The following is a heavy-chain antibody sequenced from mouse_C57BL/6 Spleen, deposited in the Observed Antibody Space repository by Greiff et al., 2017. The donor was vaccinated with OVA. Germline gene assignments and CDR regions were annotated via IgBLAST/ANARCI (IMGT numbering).Heavy chain of an antibody. CDR3: ARRGYYGSKKAWFAY. D-gene: IGHD1-1*01. CDR1: GFSLTSYG. CDR2: IWSGGST. J-gene: IGHJ3*01. V-gene: IGHV2-2*01. Sequence: VQLQQSGPGLVQPSQSLSITCTVSGFSLTSYGVHWVRQSPGKGLEWLGVIWSGGSTDYNAAFISRLSISKDNSKSHGFFKMNSLQADNTAIYYCARRGYYGSKKAWFAYWGQGTLVTVSA.